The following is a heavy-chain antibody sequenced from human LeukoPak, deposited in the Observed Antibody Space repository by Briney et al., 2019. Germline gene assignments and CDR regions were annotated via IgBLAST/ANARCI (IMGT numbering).Heavy chain of an antibody. V-gene: IGHV3-7*01. J-gene: IGHJ4*02. CDR3: AKDSKGPTYYFDY. D-gene: IGHD2/OR15-2a*01. CDR2: IREDGNEK. CDR1: GFTFSSYW. Sequence: PGGSLRLSCSASGFTFSSYWMSWVRQTTGKGLECVAKIREDGNEKFYVDSVKGRFTISRGNSKNTLYLQMNSLRAEDTAVYYCAKDSKGPTYYFDYWGQGTLVTVSS.